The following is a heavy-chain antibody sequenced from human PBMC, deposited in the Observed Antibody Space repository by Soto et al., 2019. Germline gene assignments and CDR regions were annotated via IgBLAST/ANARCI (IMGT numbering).Heavy chain of an antibody. CDR3: ARAPYYYDSSGYYPFDY. CDR2: INPNSGGT. D-gene: IGHD3-22*01. Sequence: ASVKVSCKASGYTFTGYYMHWVRQAPGQGLEWMGWINPNSGGTNYAQKFQGWVTMTRDTSISTAYMELSRLRSDDTAVYYCARAPYYYDSSGYYPFDYWGQGTLVTVSS. J-gene: IGHJ4*02. CDR1: GYTFTGYY. V-gene: IGHV1-2*04.